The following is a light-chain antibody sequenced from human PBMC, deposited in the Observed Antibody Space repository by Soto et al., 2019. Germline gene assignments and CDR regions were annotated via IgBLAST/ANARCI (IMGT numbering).Light chain of an antibody. CDR1: SSDVGYYNY. J-gene: IGLJ3*02. V-gene: IGLV2-11*01. CDR2: DVT. Sequence: QSALTQPRSVSGSPGQSVTISCTGSSSDVGYYNYVSWYQQHPGKAPKLMISDVTKRPSGVPDRFSGSKSGNTASLTISGLQTEYEADYYCCSYAGSSWVFGGGTKLTVL. CDR3: CSYAGSSWV.